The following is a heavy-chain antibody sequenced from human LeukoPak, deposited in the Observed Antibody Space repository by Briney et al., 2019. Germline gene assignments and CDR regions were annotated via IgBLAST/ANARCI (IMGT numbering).Heavy chain of an antibody. D-gene: IGHD3-22*01. CDR1: GFTFTTYA. J-gene: IGHJ4*02. CDR3: ARGSWEYYYDSSGYYPKETFDY. CDR2: ITGSGDYT. V-gene: IGHV3-23*01. Sequence: GGSLRLSCAASGFTFTTYAMSWVRQAPGKGLEWVSAITGSGDYTDYADSVKGRFTISRDNSKNTLYLQLNSLRAEDTAVYYCARGSWEYYYDSSGYYPKETFDYWGQGTLVTVSS.